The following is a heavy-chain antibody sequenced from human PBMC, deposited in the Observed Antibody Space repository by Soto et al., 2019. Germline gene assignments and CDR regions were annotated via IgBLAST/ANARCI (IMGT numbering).Heavy chain of an antibody. V-gene: IGHV3-33*01. J-gene: IGHJ5*02. CDR1: GFTFSSYG. CDR3: ARDVGYCSGGSCYKKFDP. D-gene: IGHD2-15*01. Sequence: GGSLRLSCAASGFTFSSYGMHWVRQAPGKGLEWVAVIWYDGSNKYYADSVKGRFTISRDNSKNTLHLQMNSLRAEDTAVYYCARDVGYCSGGSCYKKFDPWGQGTLVTVSS. CDR2: IWYDGSNK.